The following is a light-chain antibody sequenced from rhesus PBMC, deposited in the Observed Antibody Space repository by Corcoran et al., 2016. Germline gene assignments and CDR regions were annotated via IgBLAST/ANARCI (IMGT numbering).Light chain of an antibody. V-gene: IGKV1-74*01. CDR2: KAS. CDR1: ENVKNY. CDR3: QHGYGTPLT. Sequence: DIQMTQSPSSLSASVGDRVTITCRASENVKNYLNWYQQKPGKAPKLLIYKASTLQSGVPSRFSGSGSGTVYTFTISSLQPEDVATYYCQHGYGTPLTFGGGTKVELK. J-gene: IGKJ4*01.